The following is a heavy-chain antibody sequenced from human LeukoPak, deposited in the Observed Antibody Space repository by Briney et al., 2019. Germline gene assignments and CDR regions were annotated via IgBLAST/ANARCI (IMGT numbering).Heavy chain of an antibody. J-gene: IGHJ4*02. Sequence: ASVKVSCKASGYTFTSYDVNWVRQAPGQGLEWMGWVTPTSGYAGYAQGFQGRVTISRDTSIGTVYLELSSLKSEDTAVYYCARGETQCMDYWGQGTLVTVSS. V-gene: IGHV1-8*03. CDR2: VTPTSGYA. D-gene: IGHD2-8*01. CDR3: ARGETQCMDY. CDR1: GYTFTSYD.